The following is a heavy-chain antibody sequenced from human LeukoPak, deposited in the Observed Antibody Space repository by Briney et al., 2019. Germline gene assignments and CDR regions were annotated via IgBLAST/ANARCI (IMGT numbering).Heavy chain of an antibody. Sequence: PGGSLRLSCAASGFTFSSYAMSWVRQAPGKGLVWVSAISGSGGDTYYAGSVKGRFTISRDNSKNTLYLQMNSLRAEDTALYYCAKGGLRYFDSWGQGTLVTVSS. V-gene: IGHV3-23*01. CDR1: GFTFSSYA. CDR2: ISGSGGDT. D-gene: IGHD3-9*01. CDR3: AKGGLRYFDS. J-gene: IGHJ4*02.